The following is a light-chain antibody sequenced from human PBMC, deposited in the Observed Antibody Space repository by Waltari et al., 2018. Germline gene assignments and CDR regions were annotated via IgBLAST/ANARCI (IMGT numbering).Light chain of an antibody. CDR3: HSRDVSGVGGT. V-gene: IGLV3-19*01. Sequence: TQDPAVSVAVGRTVRITCQGDSLRIYHASWYQQRPGQAPKLLIYEQNARPSGVPGRFSGSISDNTASLTITGAQAEDEAYYYCHSRDVSGVGGTFGGGTKLTVL. J-gene: IGLJ2*01. CDR1: SLRIYH. CDR2: EQN.